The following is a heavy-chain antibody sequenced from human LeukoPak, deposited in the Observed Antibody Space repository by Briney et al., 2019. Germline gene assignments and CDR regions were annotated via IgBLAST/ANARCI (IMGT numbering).Heavy chain of an antibody. CDR3: AREIVVVPAALDY. V-gene: IGHV1-69*13. D-gene: IGHD2-2*01. J-gene: IGHJ4*02. Sequence: SVTLSCTASGGTFSSYAISWVRQAPGQGLEWMGGIIPIFGTANYAQKFQGRVTITADESTSTAYMELSSLRSEDTAVYYCAREIVVVPAALDYWGQGTLVTVSS. CDR1: GGTFSSYA. CDR2: IIPIFGTA.